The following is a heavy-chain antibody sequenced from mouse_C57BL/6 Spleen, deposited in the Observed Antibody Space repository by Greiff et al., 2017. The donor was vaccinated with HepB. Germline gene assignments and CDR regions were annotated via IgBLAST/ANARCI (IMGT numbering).Heavy chain of an antibody. D-gene: IGHD1-1*01. V-gene: IGHV1-82*01. CDR1: GYAFSSSW. CDR3: ARSKLRGAMDY. J-gene: IGHJ4*01. Sequence: QVQLQQSGPELVKPGASVKISCKASGYAFSSSWMNWVKQRPGKGLEWIGRIYPGDGDTNYNGKFKGKATLTADKSSSTAYMQLSSLTSEDSAIYFCARSKLRGAMDYWGQGTSVTVSS. CDR2: IYPGDGDT.